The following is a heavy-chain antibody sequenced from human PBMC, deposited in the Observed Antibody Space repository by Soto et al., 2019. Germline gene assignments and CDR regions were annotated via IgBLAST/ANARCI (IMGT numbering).Heavy chain of an antibody. V-gene: IGHV1-69*04. Sequence: ASVKVSCKASGGTFSSYAISWVRQAPGQGLEWMGRIIPILGIANYAQKFQGRVTSTADKSTSTAYMELSSLRSEDTAVYYCARPYNIYCSSTSCYDGMDVWGQGTTVTVSS. CDR2: IIPILGIA. J-gene: IGHJ6*02. CDR3: ARPYNIYCSSTSCYDGMDV. D-gene: IGHD2-2*01. CDR1: GGTFSSYA.